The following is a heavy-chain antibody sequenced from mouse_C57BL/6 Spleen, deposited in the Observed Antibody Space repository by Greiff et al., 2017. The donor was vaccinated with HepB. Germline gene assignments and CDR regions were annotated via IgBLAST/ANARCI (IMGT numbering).Heavy chain of an antibody. CDR2: ISYDGSN. V-gene: IGHV3-6*01. Sequence: EVQLQESGPGLVKPSQSLSLTCSVTGYSITSGYYWNWIRQFPGNKLEWMGYISYDGSNNYNPSLKNRISITRDTSKNQFFLKLNSVTTEDTATYYCAREGAYDAYWYFDVWGTGTTVTVSS. CDR1: GYSITSGYY. D-gene: IGHD2-3*01. J-gene: IGHJ1*03. CDR3: AREGAYDAYWYFDV.